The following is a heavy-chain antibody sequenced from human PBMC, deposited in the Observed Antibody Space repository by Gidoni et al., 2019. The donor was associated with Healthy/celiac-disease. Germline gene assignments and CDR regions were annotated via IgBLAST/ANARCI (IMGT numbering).Heavy chain of an antibody. CDR1: GGSISSSSYY. CDR2: IYYSGST. Sequence: QLQLQESGPGLVKPSETLSLTCTVSGGSISSSSYYWGWIRQPPGKGLEWIGSIYYSGSTYYNPSLKSRVTISVDTSKNQFSLKLSSVTAADTAVYYCANFYDFWSGYPTSDAFDIWGQGTMVTVSS. J-gene: IGHJ3*02. CDR3: ANFYDFWSGYPTSDAFDI. V-gene: IGHV4-39*01. D-gene: IGHD3-3*01.